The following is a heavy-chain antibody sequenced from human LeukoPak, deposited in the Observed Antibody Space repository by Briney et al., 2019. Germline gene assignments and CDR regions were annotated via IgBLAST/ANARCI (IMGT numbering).Heavy chain of an antibody. CDR1: GFTFDDYG. V-gene: IGHV3-20*04. J-gene: IGHJ3*02. D-gene: IGHD2-2*01. CDR3: ALQIVVVPAATLRRPFGI. CDR2: INWNGGST. Sequence: PGGSLRLSCAASGFTFDDYGMSWVRQAPGKGLEWVSGINWNGGSTGYADSVKGRFTISRDNAKNSLYLQMNSLRAEDTALYYCALQIVVVPAATLRRPFGIWGQGTMVTVSS.